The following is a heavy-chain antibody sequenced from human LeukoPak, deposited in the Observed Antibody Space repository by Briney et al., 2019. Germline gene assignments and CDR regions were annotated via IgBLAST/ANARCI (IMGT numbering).Heavy chain of an antibody. CDR1: GFTFSSYA. J-gene: IGHJ6*02. D-gene: IGHD3-22*01. V-gene: IGHV3-30-3*02. CDR3: AKLLTSRYYSTLHYYGMDV. Sequence: PGRSLRLSCAASGFTFSSYAMHWVRQAPGKGLEWVAVISYDGSNKYYADSVQGRFTISRDNSKNTLSLQVNSLRVEDTAVYFCAKLLTSRYYSTLHYYGMDVWGQGTTVTVSS. CDR2: ISYDGSNK.